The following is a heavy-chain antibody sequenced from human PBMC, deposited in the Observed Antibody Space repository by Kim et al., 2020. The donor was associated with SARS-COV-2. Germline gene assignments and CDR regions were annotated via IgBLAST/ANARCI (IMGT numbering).Heavy chain of an antibody. D-gene: IGHD4-17*01. Sequence: SETLSPTCTVSGDSVRSYYWSWIRQPPGKGLEWIGYVFYGGNTNYNPSLKSRVTISVDPSKNQFSLRLTSVTAADTAVYYCARDLRDYGDYVWFFDLWGRGTVVTVSP. CDR3: ARDLRDYGDYVWFFDL. V-gene: IGHV4-59*02. CDR1: GDSVRSYY. CDR2: VFYGGNT. J-gene: IGHJ2*01.